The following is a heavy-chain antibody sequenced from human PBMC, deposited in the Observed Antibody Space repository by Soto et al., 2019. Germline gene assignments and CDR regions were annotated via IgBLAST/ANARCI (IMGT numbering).Heavy chain of an antibody. CDR2: IHHSGST. V-gene: IGHV4-34*01. J-gene: IGHJ4*02. D-gene: IGHD3-22*01. Sequence: SETLSLTCAVYGGSFSGYFWSWIRQPPGKGLEWIGEIHHSGSTNCNPSLKSRVTISVDTSKNQFSLKLSSVTAADTAVYYCARGYYYDSSGYSLLWNYWGQGTLVT. CDR1: GGSFSGYF. CDR3: ARGYYYDSSGYSLLWNY.